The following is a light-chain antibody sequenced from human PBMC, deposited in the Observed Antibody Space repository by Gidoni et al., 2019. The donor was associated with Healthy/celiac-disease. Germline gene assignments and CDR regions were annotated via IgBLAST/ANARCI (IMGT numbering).Light chain of an antibody. J-gene: IGLJ3*02. CDR1: VLAKKY. CDR3: YSAADNKGV. V-gene: IGLV3-27*01. Sequence: SYELTQPSSVSVSPGQTARITCSGDVLAKKYARWFQQKPGQAPVLVIYKDSERPSGIPERFSGSSSGTTVTLTISGAQVEDEADYYCYSAADNKGVFGGGTKLTGL. CDR2: KDS.